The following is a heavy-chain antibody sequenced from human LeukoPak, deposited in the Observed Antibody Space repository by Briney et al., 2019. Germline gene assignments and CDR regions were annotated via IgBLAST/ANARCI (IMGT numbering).Heavy chain of an antibody. CDR1: GFTFSNYV. V-gene: IGHV3-64*01. CDR2: ITTDGHNT. D-gene: IGHD3-9*01. J-gene: IGHJ4*02. Sequence: GGSLRLSCAASGFTFSNYVMHWVRHAPGKGLEFVSSITTDGHNTYYANSVTGRFTISRDNSNNTLYLQMGSLRAEDMAVYFCARVRLAIVDCWGQGTLITVSS. CDR3: ARVRLAIVDC.